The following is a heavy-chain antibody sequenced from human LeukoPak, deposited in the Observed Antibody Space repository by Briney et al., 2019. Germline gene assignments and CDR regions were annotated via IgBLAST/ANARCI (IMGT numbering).Heavy chain of an antibody. CDR1: GGSFSGYY. CDR3: ARTRYYYNSRSYGAPYYFDY. Sequence: SETLSLTCAVYGGSFSGYYWSWLRQPPGKGLEWIGEINHSGSTNYNPSLKSRVTISVDTSKNQFSLKLSSVTAADTAVYHCARTRYYYNSRSYGAPYYFDYWGQGTLVTVSS. D-gene: IGHD3-10*01. J-gene: IGHJ4*02. CDR2: INHSGST. V-gene: IGHV4-34*01.